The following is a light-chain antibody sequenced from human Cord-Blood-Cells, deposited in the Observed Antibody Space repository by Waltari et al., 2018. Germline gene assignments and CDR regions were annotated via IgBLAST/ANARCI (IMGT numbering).Light chain of an antibody. CDR1: QSISSY. J-gene: IGKJ4*01. CDR2: AAS. CDR3: QQSYSTPRA. V-gene: IGKV1-39*01. Sequence: DIQMTQSPSSLSASVVDTVTITCRASQSISSYLNWYQQKPRKAPKLLIYAASSLQSGVPSRFSGSGTGTEVTLTISSLQPEGFATDYCQQSYSTPRAFGGGTKVEIK.